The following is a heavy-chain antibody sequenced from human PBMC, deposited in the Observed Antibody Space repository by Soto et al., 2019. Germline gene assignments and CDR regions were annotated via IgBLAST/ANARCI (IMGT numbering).Heavy chain of an antibody. CDR3: ARETYSDFWMGPYSGMDV. CDR2: ISYDGSNK. J-gene: IGHJ6*02. V-gene: IGHV3-30-3*01. Sequence: QVQLVESGGGVVQPGRSLRLSCAASGFTFSSYAMHWVRQAPGKGLELVAVISYDGSNKYYADSVKGRFTISRNNSKNTLYLKINSLKAEDKAVYYCARETYSDFWMGPYSGMDVCGPGITVTVSS. D-gene: IGHD3-3*01. CDR1: GFTFSSYA.